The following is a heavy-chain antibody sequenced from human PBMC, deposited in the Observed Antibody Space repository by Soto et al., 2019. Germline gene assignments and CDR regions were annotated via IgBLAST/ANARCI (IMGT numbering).Heavy chain of an antibody. J-gene: IGHJ6*02. D-gene: IGHD3-3*01. CDR3: ARVSGENDFWSGYYGNYYDMDV. CDR1: GFIFSTYW. V-gene: IGHV3-7*01. Sequence: GGSLRLSCAASGFIFSTYWMTWVRQAPGQGLEWVANIQQDGSEKNYVDSVKGRFTISRDNAKNSLYLQMNSLRVEDTAVYYCARVSGENDFWSGYYGNYYDMDVWGQGTTVTVSS. CDR2: IQQDGSEK.